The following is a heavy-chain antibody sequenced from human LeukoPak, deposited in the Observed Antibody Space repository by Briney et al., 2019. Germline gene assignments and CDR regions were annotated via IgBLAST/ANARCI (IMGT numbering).Heavy chain of an antibody. CDR2: INPNSGGT. Sequence: GASVKVSCKASGYTFTGYYMHWVRQAPGQGLEWMGWINPNSGGTNYAQKFQGRVTMTRDTSISTAYMELSRLRSDDTAVYYCAREGKYSGSSYNWFDPWGQGTLVTVSS. CDR1: GYTFTGYY. V-gene: IGHV1-2*02. J-gene: IGHJ5*02. D-gene: IGHD1-26*01. CDR3: AREGKYSGSSYNWFDP.